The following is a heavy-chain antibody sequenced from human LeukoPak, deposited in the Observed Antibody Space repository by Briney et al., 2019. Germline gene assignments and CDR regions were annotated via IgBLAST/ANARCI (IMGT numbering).Heavy chain of an antibody. CDR1: GFTFDDYA. CDR3: AKGTSSWHEFDY. CDR2: ISWDGGST. Sequence: GGSLRLSCAASGFTFDDYAMHWVRQAPGKGLEWVSLISWDGGSTYYADSVKGRFGISRDNSKKSLYLHMNSLRAEDTALYYCAKGTSSWHEFDYWGQGTLVTVSS. J-gene: IGHJ4*02. D-gene: IGHD6-13*01. V-gene: IGHV3-43D*03.